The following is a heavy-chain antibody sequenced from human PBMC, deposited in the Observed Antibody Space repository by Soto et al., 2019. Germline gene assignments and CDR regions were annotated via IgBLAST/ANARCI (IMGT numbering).Heavy chain of an antibody. Sequence: QGQLVQSGPEVKKPGASVKVSCKASGYTFTRYGISWVRQAPGQGLEWMGWISGYNGDTNYAQKVQGRVTMHIDTSTSTSEIKWSSLTSDDTAIDYGAKNGHLPYYSYGMAVWGQGTTVTVSS. V-gene: IGHV1-18*01. J-gene: IGHJ6*02. CDR2: ISGYNGDT. CDR1: GYTFTRYG. D-gene: IGHD2-8*01. CDR3: AKNGHLPYYSYGMAV.